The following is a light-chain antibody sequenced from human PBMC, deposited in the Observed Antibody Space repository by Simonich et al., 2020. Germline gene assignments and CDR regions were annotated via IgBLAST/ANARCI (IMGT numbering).Light chain of an antibody. Sequence: QSVLTQPPSASGTPGQRVTISCSGSSSNIGSNTVNWYQQPPGTAPKLLIYSQHQRPSGVPDRFSGSKSGTSASLSISGLQSEDEADYYCAAWDDSLNGWVFGGGTKLTVL. CDR2: SQH. CDR3: AAWDDSLNGWV. J-gene: IGLJ3*02. CDR1: SSNIGSNT. V-gene: IGLV1-44*01.